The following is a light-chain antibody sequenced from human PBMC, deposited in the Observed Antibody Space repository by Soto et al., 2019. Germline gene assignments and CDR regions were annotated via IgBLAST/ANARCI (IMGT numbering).Light chain of an antibody. Sequence: EIVLTQSPGTLSLSPGERATLSCRASQSVSSNYLAWYQQKPGQAPRLLIYGASSRATGIPDRFSGSGSGTDFTLTINRLEPEDFAVYYCQQYGSSPRTFCQGTKVESK. J-gene: IGKJ1*01. CDR3: QQYGSSPRT. CDR2: GAS. CDR1: QSVSSNY. V-gene: IGKV3-20*01.